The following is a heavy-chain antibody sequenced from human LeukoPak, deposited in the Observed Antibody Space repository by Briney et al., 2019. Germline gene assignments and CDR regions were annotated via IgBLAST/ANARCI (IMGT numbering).Heavy chain of an antibody. CDR3: ARVGGYQFDY. CDR2: ISSSGSTI. J-gene: IGHJ4*02. D-gene: IGHD2-2*01. Sequence: GGSLRLSCAASGFTFSSYGTNWVRQAPGKGLEWVSYISSSGSTIFYADSVKGRFTISRDNAKKSLYLQMKSLRAEDTAAYYCARVGGYQFDYWGQGILVTVSS. V-gene: IGHV3-48*03. CDR1: GFTFSSYG.